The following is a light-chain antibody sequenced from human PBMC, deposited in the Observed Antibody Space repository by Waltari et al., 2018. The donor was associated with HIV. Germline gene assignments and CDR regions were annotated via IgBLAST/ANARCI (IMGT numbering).Light chain of an antibody. V-gene: IGKV3-15*01. J-gene: IGKJ2*01. CDR1: QSVSSSY. CDR3: QHYNNWPYT. CDR2: GAS. Sequence: EIVLTQSPGTLSLSPGERATLSCRASQSVSSSYLAWYQQKPGQAPRLLIYGASTRATGIPARFSGSGSGTQFTLTIDSLQSEDFAIYYCQHYNNWPYTFGQGTRLEIK.